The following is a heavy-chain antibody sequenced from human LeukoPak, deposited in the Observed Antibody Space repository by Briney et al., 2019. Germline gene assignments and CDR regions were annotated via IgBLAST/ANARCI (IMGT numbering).Heavy chain of an antibody. V-gene: IGHV4-39*01. CDR2: INDSGDT. Sequence: SETLSLTCSVSGGSISSSSYYWGWIRQPPGKGLEWIGSINDSGDTYHNPSLKSRVTISVDTSENQFSLKLSSVTAADTAVYYCASPSSSSSSYDYWGQGTLVTVSS. CDR1: GGSISSSSYY. CDR3: ASPSSSSSSYDY. J-gene: IGHJ4*02. D-gene: IGHD6-6*01.